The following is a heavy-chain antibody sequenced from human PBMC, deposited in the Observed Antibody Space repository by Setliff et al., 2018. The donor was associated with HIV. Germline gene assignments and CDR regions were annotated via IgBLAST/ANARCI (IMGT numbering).Heavy chain of an antibody. Sequence: GSLRLSCTASGFTFGDYAMSWVRQAPGKGLEWVGFIRSKAYGGTTEYAASVKDRFTVSRDDSKSIAYLQINSLKTEDTAVYCCTRDKGYAFDIWGQGTMVT. CDR3: TRDKGYAFDI. CDR2: IRSKAYGGTT. D-gene: IGHD5-18*01. J-gene: IGHJ3*02. CDR1: GFTFGDYA. V-gene: IGHV3-49*04.